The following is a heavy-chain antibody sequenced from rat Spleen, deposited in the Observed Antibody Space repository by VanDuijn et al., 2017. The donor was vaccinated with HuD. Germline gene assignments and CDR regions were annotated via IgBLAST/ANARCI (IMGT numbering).Heavy chain of an antibody. CDR1: GFTFSRYW. J-gene: IGHJ3*01. V-gene: IGHV5-58*01. Sequence: EVQLVETGGGFVQPGRSLKLSCVGSGFTFSRYWMYWIRQAPGKGLECVSSINADGGSTYYPESVKGRFTISRDNAENTVYLQMNSLRSEDTATYYCAKRDYDGYYPFAYWGQGNLVTVSS. CDR3: AKRDYDGYYPFAY. D-gene: IGHD1-12*03. CDR2: INADGGST.